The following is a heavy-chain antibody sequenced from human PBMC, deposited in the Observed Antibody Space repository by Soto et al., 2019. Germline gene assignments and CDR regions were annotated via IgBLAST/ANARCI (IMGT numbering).Heavy chain of an antibody. J-gene: IGHJ5*01. D-gene: IGHD6-19*01. CDR2: ISYDGNKK. Sequence: QVQLAESGGGVVQPGRSFRLSCAASGFTLSSYSMHWVRQAPGKGLEWVALISYDGNKKFYEDSVKGRFNISRDTSKNSLYLQMNSLRLEDTAIYYCARSVAVAPLDSWGHGTLVTVSS. V-gene: IGHV3-30*04. CDR3: ARSVAVAPLDS. CDR1: GFTLSSYS.